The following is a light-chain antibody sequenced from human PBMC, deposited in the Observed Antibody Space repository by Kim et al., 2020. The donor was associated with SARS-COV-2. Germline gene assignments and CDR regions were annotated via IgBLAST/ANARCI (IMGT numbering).Light chain of an antibody. CDR1: QSVSRS. CDR2: GAS. V-gene: IGKV3-11*01. CDR3: QQRSSWPLT. J-gene: IGKJ4*01. Sequence: SLSPGERATLSCRASQSVSRSFAWYQQKPGQTPRLLIYGASNRATGIPARFTGSGSGTDFTLTISSLEPEDSAVYYCQQRSSWPLTFGGGTKVEI.